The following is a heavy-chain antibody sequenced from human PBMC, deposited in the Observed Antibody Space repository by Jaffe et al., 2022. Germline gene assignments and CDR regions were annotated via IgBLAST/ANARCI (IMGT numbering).Heavy chain of an antibody. Sequence: EVQLVESGGGLVQPGRSLRLSCAASGFTFDDYAMHWVRQAPGKGLEWVSGISWNSGSIGYADSVKGRFTISRDNAKNSLYLQMNSLRAEDTALYYCAKDTYYDFWSGYGTDAFDIWGQGTMVTVSS. CDR1: GFTFDDYA. J-gene: IGHJ3*02. CDR2: ISWNSGSI. CDR3: AKDTYYDFWSGYGTDAFDI. V-gene: IGHV3-9*01. D-gene: IGHD3-3*01.